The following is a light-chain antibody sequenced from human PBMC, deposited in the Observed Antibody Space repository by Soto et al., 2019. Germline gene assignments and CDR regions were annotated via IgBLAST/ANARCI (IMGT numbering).Light chain of an antibody. Sequence: QSVLTQPPSASGSPGQSATIPCTGTSSDVGAYDYVSWYQQHPGKAPKLMIYEINKRPSGVPDRFSGSKSGNTASLTVSGLQAEDEADYYCSSFAGSNNFPYVFGTGTKVTVL. CDR2: EIN. CDR1: SSDVGAYDY. V-gene: IGLV2-8*01. J-gene: IGLJ1*01. CDR3: SSFAGSNNFPYV.